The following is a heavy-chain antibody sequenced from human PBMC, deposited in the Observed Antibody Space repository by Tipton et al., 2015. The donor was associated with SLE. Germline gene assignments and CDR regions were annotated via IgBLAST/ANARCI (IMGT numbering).Heavy chain of an antibody. CDR2: IKQDGSEK. Sequence: SLRLSCAASGFTFSSYWMSWVRQAPGKGLEWVANIKQDGSEKYYVDSVKGRFTISRDNAKNSLYLQMNSLRAEDTAVYYGASGGSGGNPDYWGQGTLVTVSS. J-gene: IGHJ4*02. CDR1: GFTFSSYW. V-gene: IGHV3-7*01. CDR3: ASGGSGGNPDY. D-gene: IGHD4-23*01.